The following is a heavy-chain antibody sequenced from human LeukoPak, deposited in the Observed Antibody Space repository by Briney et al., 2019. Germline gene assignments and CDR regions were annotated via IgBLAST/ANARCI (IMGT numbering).Heavy chain of an antibody. CDR2: IKSDGST. D-gene: IGHD3-22*01. CDR3: ARAPAEIGGYYPEYFRH. CDR1: GFTFSRYW. V-gene: IGHV3-74*01. Sequence: GGSLRLSCAASGFTFSRYWMHWVRQAPGKGLVWVSRIKSDGSTNYADSVKGRFTISRDNAKNTVSLQMNSLRAEDTGVYYCARAPAEIGGYYPEYFRHWGQGTLATVSS. J-gene: IGHJ1*01.